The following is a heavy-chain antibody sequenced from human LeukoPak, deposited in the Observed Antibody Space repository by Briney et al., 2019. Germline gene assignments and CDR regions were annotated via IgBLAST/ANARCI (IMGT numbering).Heavy chain of an antibody. J-gene: IGHJ4*02. CDR3: AREFSYGTYDY. Sequence: GRSLRLSCAASGFTFSSYGMHWVRQAPGKGLEWVAVIWYDGSNKYYADSVKGRFTISRDNSKNTLYLQMNSLRAEDTAVYYSAREFSYGTYDYWGQGTLVTVSS. D-gene: IGHD5-18*01. CDR2: IWYDGSNK. CDR1: GFTFSSYG. V-gene: IGHV3-33*01.